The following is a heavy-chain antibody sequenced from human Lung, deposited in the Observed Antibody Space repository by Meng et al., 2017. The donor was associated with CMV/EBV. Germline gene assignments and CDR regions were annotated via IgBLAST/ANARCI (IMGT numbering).Heavy chain of an antibody. CDR3: ARDQSYYDFWSGSYLYYYYYYGMDV. Sequence: GGSLRLXCAASGFTFSSYSMNWVRQAPGKGLEWVSSISSSSSYIYYADSVKGRFTISRDNAKNSLYLQMNSLRAEDTAVYYCARDQSYYDFWSGSYLYYYYYYGMDVWGQGNXV. D-gene: IGHD3-3*01. CDR1: GFTFSSYS. CDR2: ISSSSSYI. V-gene: IGHV3-21*01. J-gene: IGHJ6*02.